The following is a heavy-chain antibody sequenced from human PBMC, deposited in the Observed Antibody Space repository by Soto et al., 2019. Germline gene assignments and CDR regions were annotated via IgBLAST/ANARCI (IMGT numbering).Heavy chain of an antibody. D-gene: IGHD6-6*01. CDR3: ARGPAAARLIYYYYYGMDV. CDR2: INPNSGGT. V-gene: IGHV1-2*02. CDR1: GYTFPGYY. J-gene: IGHJ6*02. Sequence: ASVKVSCKASGYTFPGYYMHCVRQAPGQGLEWMGWINPNSGGTNYAQKFQGRVTMTRDTSISTAYMELSRLRPDDTAVYYCARGPAAARLIYYYYYGMDVWGQGTTVTVSS.